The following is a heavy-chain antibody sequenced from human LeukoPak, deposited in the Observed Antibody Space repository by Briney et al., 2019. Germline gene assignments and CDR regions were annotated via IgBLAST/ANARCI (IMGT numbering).Heavy chain of an antibody. Sequence: SGPTLVKPTQTLTLTCTFSGFSLSTSGVGVGWIRQPPGKGLEWIGYIYYSGSTNYNPSLKSRVTISVDTSKNQFSLKLSSVTAADTAVYYCARVFLEGGPSHFDYWGQGTLVTVSS. V-gene: IGHV4-61*08. CDR1: GFSLSTSGVG. D-gene: IGHD2-15*01. CDR2: IYYSGST. J-gene: IGHJ4*02. CDR3: ARVFLEGGPSHFDY.